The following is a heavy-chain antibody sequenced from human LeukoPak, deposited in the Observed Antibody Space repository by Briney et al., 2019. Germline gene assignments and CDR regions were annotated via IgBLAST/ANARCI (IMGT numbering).Heavy chain of an antibody. CDR1: GFTFSSYA. CDR3: ARDYDILTGYSRFDY. V-gene: IGHV3-30-3*01. CDR2: ISYDGSNK. Sequence: PGRSLRLSCAASGFTFSSYAMHWVRQAPGKGLEWVAVISYDGSNKYYADSVKGRFTVSRDNAKNSLYLQMNSLRAEDTAVYYCARDYDILTGYSRFDYWGQGTLVTVSS. J-gene: IGHJ4*02. D-gene: IGHD3-9*01.